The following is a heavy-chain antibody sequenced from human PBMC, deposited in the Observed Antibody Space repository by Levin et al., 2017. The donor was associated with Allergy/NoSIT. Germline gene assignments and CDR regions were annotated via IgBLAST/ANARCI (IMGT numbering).Heavy chain of an antibody. V-gene: IGHV3-48*03. CDR3: ARGGSSGYYLNAFDF. CDR1: GFTLRNFE. D-gene: IGHD3-22*01. CDR2: ISIGGSSI. J-gene: IGHJ3*01. Sequence: GESLKISCEASGFTLRNFEVNWVRQAPGKGLEWLSYISIGGSSIYNADSVKGRFTISRDDAKNSVHLQMNNLRDEDTAAYYCARGGSSGYYLNAFDFWGQGTVVTVSS.